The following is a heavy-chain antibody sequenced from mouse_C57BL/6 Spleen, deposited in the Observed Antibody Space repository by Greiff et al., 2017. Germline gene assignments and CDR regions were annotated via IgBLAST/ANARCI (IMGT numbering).Heavy chain of an antibody. CDR2: IDPSDSYT. CDR1: GYTFTSYW. CDR3: ARERDSFFDY. J-gene: IGHJ2*01. Sequence: QVQLQQPGAELVMPGASVKLSCKASGYTFTSYWMHWVKQRPGQGLEWIGEIDPSDSYTTYNQKFKGKSTLTVDKSSSTAYMQLSSLTSEDSAVYYCARERDSFFDYWGQGTTLTVSS. V-gene: IGHV1-69*01.